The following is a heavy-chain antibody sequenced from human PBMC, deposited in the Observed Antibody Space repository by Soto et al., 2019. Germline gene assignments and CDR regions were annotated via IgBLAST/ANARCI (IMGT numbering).Heavy chain of an antibody. CDR3: ARDIVVVVAATPDYYYGMDV. V-gene: IGHV1-69*01. D-gene: IGHD2-15*01. Sequence: QVQLVQSGAEVKKPGSSVKVSCKASGGTFSSYAISWVRQAPGQGLEWMGGIIPIFGTANYAQKFQGRVTITADESTSTAYMELRSLRSEDTAVYYCARDIVVVVAATPDYYYGMDVWGQGTTVTVSS. CDR1: GGTFSSYA. J-gene: IGHJ6*02. CDR2: IIPIFGTA.